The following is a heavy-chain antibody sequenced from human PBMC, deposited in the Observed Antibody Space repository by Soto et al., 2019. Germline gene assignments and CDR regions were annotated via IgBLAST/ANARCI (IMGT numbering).Heavy chain of an antibody. CDR3: ASTYYYDSSGYYRPKYFDY. CDR2: INHSGST. D-gene: IGHD3-22*01. V-gene: IGHV4-34*01. J-gene: IGHJ4*02. Sequence: SETLSLTCAVYGGSFSGYYWSWIRQPPGKGLEWVGEINHSGSTNYNPSLKSRVTISVDTSKNQFSLKLSSVTAADTAVYYCASTYYYDSSGYYRPKYFDYWGQGTLVTVSS. CDR1: GGSFSGYY.